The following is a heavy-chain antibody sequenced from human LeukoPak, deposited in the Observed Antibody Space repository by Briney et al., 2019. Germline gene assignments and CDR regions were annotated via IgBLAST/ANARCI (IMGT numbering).Heavy chain of an antibody. J-gene: IGHJ4*02. Sequence: GGSLRLSCAASGFTFDDYGMSWARQAPGKGLEWVSGINWNGGSTGYADSVKGRFTISRDNAKNSLYLQMNSLRAEDTALYYCARDMETYYFDYWGQGTLVTVSS. CDR3: ARDMETYYFDY. V-gene: IGHV3-20*04. CDR2: INWNGGST. D-gene: IGHD1-1*01. CDR1: GFTFDDYG.